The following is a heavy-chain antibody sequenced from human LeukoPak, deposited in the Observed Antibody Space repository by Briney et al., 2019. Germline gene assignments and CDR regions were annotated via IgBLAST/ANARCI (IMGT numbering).Heavy chain of an antibody. D-gene: IGHD6-19*01. CDR3: ARASSGWYGGVDY. V-gene: IGHV4-34*01. CDR1: GGSFSGYY. Sequence: PSETLSLTCAVYGGSFSGYYWSWIRQPPGKGLEWIGEINHSGSTNYNPSLKSRVTISVDTSKNQSSLKLSSVTAADTAVYYCARASSGWYGGVDYWGQGTLVTVSS. CDR2: INHSGST. J-gene: IGHJ4*02.